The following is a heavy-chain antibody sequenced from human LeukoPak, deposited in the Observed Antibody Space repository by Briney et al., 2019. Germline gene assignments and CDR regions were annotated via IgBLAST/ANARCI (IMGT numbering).Heavy chain of an antibody. CDR1: GDSFSTYV. J-gene: IGHJ4*02. V-gene: IGHV1-69*01. Sequence: SVKVSCKASGDSFSTYVISWVRQAPGQGLEWMGGVIPMVGTANIAQKFQGRVTITADESTSTAYMELSSLRSDDTAVYYCARETYYYDSSGYRSFDYWGQGTLVTVSS. CDR2: VIPMVGTA. D-gene: IGHD3-22*01. CDR3: ARETYYYDSSGYRSFDY.